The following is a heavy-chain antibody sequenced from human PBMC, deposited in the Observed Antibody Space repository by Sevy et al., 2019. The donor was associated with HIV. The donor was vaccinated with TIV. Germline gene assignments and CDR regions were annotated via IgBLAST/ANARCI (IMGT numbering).Heavy chain of an antibody. CDR3: ARDLTVTTTYYYYGMDV. J-gene: IGHJ6*02. D-gene: IGHD4-17*01. V-gene: IGHV3-30-3*01. Sequence: GGSLRLSCAASGFTFTSAWMSWVRQAPGKGLEWVAVISYDGSNKYYADSVKGRFTISRDNSKNTLYLQMNSLRAEDTAVYYCARDLTVTTTYYYYGMDVWGQGTTVTVSS. CDR1: GFTFTSAW. CDR2: ISYDGSNK.